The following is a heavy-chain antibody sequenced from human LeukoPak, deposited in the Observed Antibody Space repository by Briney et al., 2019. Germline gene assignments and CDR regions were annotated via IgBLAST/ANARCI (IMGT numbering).Heavy chain of an antibody. J-gene: IGHJ4*02. CDR2: ISSSGSTI. Sequence: GGSLRLSCAASGFTFGIYAMNWVRQAPGKGLEWVSYISSSGSTIYCGDSVKGRFTISRDNAKNSLYLQMNSLRAEDTAVYYCARDYFGAGILDYWGQGTLVSVSS. V-gene: IGHV3-48*03. CDR1: GFTFGIYA. D-gene: IGHD3-10*01. CDR3: ARDYFGAGILDY.